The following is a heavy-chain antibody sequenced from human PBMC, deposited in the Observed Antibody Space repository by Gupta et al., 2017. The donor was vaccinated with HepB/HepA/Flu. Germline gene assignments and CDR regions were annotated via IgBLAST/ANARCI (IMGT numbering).Heavy chain of an antibody. D-gene: IGHD6-13*01. Sequence: QVQLVQSGAEVKKPGSSVKVSCKASGGTFSNYAISWVRQAPGQGLEWMGGIIPIFGTANYAQKFQGRVTITADKSTSTAYMELSSLRSEDTAVYYCARVRQVAAAGTGGWYFDLWGRGTLVTVSS. CDR3: ARVRQVAAAGTGGWYFDL. V-gene: IGHV1-69*06. J-gene: IGHJ2*01. CDR1: GGTFSNYA. CDR2: IIPIFGTA.